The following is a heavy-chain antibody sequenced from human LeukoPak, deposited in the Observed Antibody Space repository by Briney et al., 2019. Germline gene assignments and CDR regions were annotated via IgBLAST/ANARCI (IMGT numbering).Heavy chain of an antibody. J-gene: IGHJ6*02. D-gene: IGHD2-21*01. CDR3: ASDSPYYGMDV. CDR1: GFTFSIYV. CDR2: LSGRGGNS. Sequence: GGSLRLSCAASGFTFSIYVMSWVRQAPGKGLEWVSTLSGRGGNSYYADSVKGRFTISRDNAKNTLYLQMSGLRVEDTAVYHCASDSPYYGMDVWGQGTMVTVSS. V-gene: IGHV3-23*01.